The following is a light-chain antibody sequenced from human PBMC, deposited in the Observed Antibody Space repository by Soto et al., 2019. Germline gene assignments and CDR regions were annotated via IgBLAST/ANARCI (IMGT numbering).Light chain of an antibody. V-gene: IGLV2-14*01. Sequence: QSALTQPASVSGSPGQSITISCTGTNSDVGYDYVSWYQQHPGKAPKLIIYEVSNRPSGVSNRFSGSKSGNTASLTISGLQAEDDADYYCSSYTSSSTYVFGNGTKVTVL. J-gene: IGLJ1*01. CDR1: NSDVGYDY. CDR2: EVS. CDR3: SSYTSSSTYV.